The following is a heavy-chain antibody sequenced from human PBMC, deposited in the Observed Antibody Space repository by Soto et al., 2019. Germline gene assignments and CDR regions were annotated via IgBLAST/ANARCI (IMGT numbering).Heavy chain of an antibody. J-gene: IGHJ4*02. D-gene: IGHD6-13*01. CDR1: GFTFSSYE. CDR2: ISSSGSTI. CDR3: AGEQMGSSWLFRADYGDLED. Sequence: PGGTLSLSSAASGFTFSSYEMNWVRQAPGKGLEWVSYISSSGSTIYYADSVKGRFTISRDNAKNSLYLQMNSLRAEDTAVYYCAGEQMGSSWLFRADYGDLEDWGQG. V-gene: IGHV3-48*03.